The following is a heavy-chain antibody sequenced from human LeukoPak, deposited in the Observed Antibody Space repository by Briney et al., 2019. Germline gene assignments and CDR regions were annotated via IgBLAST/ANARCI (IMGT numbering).Heavy chain of an antibody. CDR1: GGTFSSYA. CDR3: ARLVAANWFDP. D-gene: IGHD2-15*01. J-gene: IGHJ5*02. CDR2: IIPIFGTA. Sequence: ASVKVSCKASGGTFSSYAISWLRQVPGQGLEWMGGIIPIFGTANYAQKFQGRVTITTDESTSTAYMELSSLRSEDTAVYYCARLVAANWFDPWGQGTLVTVSS. V-gene: IGHV1-69*05.